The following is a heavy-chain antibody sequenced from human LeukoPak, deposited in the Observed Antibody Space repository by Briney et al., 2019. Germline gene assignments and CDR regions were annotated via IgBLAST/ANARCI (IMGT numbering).Heavy chain of an antibody. V-gene: IGHV3-23*01. CDR1: GFIYNTYA. J-gene: IGHJ5*02. D-gene: IGHD6-6*01. CDR3: GKQFSSSSQFDP. Sequence: PGGSLRLSCAVSGFIYNTYAMTWVRQAPGKGLEWVSSIDNSGDYTYYADSVKGRFTISRDNSRNTLYLQMSSLRVEDTALYYCGKQFSSSSQFDPRGQGTLVTVSS. CDR2: IDNSGDYT.